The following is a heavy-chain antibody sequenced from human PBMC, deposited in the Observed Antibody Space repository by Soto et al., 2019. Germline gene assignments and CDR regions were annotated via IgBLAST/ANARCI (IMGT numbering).Heavy chain of an antibody. V-gene: IGHV3-30*18. D-gene: IGHD1-26*01. CDR2: LSDDGGKR. CDR3: AEARFRIVGANYFDY. CDR1: GFTITNYG. J-gene: IGHJ4*02. Sequence: GVSLRLSCVGSGFTITNYGMHWVRQPPGKGLEWVALLSDDGGKRYYADPVRGRLIISRDNSKDTLYLQMTRLAPDETAVYLCAEARFRIVGANYFDYWGQGT.